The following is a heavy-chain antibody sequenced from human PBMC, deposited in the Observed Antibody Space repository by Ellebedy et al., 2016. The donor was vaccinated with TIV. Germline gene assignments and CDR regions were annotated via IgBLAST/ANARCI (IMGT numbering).Heavy chain of an antibody. V-gene: IGHV4-39*07. Sequence: MPSETLSLTCTVSGGSISSRSYYWGWIRQPPGQNLEWIGTIYYNGNAYYNPSLRSRVSISIDTSKNQFSLRLSSVTAADTAVYYCARGRITSRGWYPFDYWGQGTLVTVSS. CDR1: GGSISSRSYY. CDR2: IYYNGNA. J-gene: IGHJ4*02. CDR3: ARGRITSRGWYPFDY. D-gene: IGHD6-19*01.